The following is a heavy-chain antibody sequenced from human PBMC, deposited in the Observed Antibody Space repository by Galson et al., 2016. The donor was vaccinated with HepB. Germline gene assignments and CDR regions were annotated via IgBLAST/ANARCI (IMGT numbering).Heavy chain of an antibody. V-gene: IGHV3-11*06. CDR3: ARGPAFDI. Sequence: SLRLSCAASAFSFSDYYMSWIRQAPEKGLEWVSYISGNSSYIDYADSLRGRFTISRDNVNNTLYLQMDSLRADDTGVYYCARGPAFDIWGQGTVVTISS. CDR1: AFSFSDYY. CDR2: ISGNSSYI. J-gene: IGHJ3*02.